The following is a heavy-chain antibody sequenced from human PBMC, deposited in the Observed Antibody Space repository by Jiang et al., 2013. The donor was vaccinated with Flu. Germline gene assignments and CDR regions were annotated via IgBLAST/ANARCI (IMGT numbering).Heavy chain of an antibody. CDR3: ARDLPPLQDLPYYYGMDV. CDR1: GYTFTSYY. J-gene: IGHJ6*02. Sequence: EVKKPGASVKVSCKASGYTFTSYYMHWVRQAPGQGLEWMGIINPSGGSTSYAQKFQGRVTMTRDTSTSTVYMELSSLRSEDTAVYYCARDLPPLQDLPYYYGMDVWGQGTTVTVSS. V-gene: IGHV1-46*01. CDR2: INPSGGST.